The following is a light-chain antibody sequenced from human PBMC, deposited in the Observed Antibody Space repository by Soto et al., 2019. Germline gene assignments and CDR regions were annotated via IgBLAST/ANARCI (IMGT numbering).Light chain of an antibody. V-gene: IGKV3-15*01. CDR2: GSS. Sequence: EIVMTQSPATLSVSPGERATLSCRASQSVTNNLAWYHQRPGQAPRLLIYGSSTRATGIPARFSGSGSGTQFTLTISSLQSEDFALYYCQQYINWPQTFGQGTKVDI. J-gene: IGKJ1*01. CDR1: QSVTNN. CDR3: QQYINWPQT.